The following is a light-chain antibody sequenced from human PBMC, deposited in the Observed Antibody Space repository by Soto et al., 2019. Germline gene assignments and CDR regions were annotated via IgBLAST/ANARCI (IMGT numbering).Light chain of an antibody. J-gene: IGLJ3*02. CDR1: SSNIGSNT. V-gene: IGLV1-44*01. CDR2: SNN. Sequence: QSVLTQPPSASGTPGQRVTISCSGRSSNIGSNTVNWYQQLPGTAPTLLIYSNNHRPSGVPDRFSGSKSGTSASLAVNGLQSGDEADYYCAAWDDSLNGPLFGGGTKLTVL. CDR3: AAWDDSLNGPL.